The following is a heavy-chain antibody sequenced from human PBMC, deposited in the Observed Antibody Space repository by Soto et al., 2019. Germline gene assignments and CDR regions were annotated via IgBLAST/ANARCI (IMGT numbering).Heavy chain of an antibody. V-gene: IGHV1-18*01. CDR2: ITTHNGYT. D-gene: IGHD5-12*01. J-gene: IGHJ3*01. CDR1: GYTFPNNG. Sequence: GASVKVSCKASGYTFPNNGIIWVRQAPGQGLEWMGWITTHNGYTNYAQTFQGRVTMTTDTPTSTAYMELRNLRSDDTAVYYCARDRATFDFDVWGQGTLVTVSS. CDR3: ARDRATFDFDV.